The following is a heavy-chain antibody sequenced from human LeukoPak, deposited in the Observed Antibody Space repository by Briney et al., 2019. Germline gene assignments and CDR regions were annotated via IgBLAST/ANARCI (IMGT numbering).Heavy chain of an antibody. V-gene: IGHV3-53*01. Sequence: QTGGSLRLSCAASGFTVSSNYMSWVRQAPGKGLEWVSVIYSGGSTYYADSVKGRFIISRDNSKNTPNLQMKSLRAEDTAVYYCAKEPYSSGNYHFDYWGQGTLVTVSS. D-gene: IGHD6-19*01. CDR1: GFTVSSNY. CDR3: AKEPYSSGNYHFDY. J-gene: IGHJ4*02. CDR2: IYSGGST.